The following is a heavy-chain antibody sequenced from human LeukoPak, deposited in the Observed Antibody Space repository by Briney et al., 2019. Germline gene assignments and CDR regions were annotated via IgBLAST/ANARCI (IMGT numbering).Heavy chain of an antibody. CDR1: GGSISSYY. CDR3: ARVVVITQRGAFDI. V-gene: IGHV4-34*01. J-gene: IGHJ3*02. Sequence: SETLSLTCTVSGGSISSYYWSWIRQPPGKGLEWIGEINHSGSTNYNPSLKSRVTISVDTSKNQFSLKLSSVTAADTAVYYCARVVVITQRGAFDIWGQGTMVTVSS. D-gene: IGHD3-22*01. CDR2: INHSGST.